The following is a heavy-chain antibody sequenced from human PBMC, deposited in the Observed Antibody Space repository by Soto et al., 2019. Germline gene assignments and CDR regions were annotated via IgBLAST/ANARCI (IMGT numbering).Heavy chain of an antibody. CDR3: ARHALAAHYSGSYCPCFDR. CDR1: GGTFSSYA. Sequence: SVKVSCKASGGTFSSYAISWVRQAPGQGLEWMGGIIPIFGTANYAQKSQGRVTITADESTSTAYMELSSLRSEDTAVYYCARHALAAHYSGSYCPCFDRWGQGTLVTVSS. D-gene: IGHD1-26*01. J-gene: IGHJ5*02. V-gene: IGHV1-69*13. CDR2: IIPIFGTA.